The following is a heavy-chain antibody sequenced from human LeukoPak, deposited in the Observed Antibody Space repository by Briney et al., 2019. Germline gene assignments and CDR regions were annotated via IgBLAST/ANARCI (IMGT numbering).Heavy chain of an antibody. CDR3: ASKCSSTSCYYFDY. Sequence: GASVKVSCKASGGTFSSYAISWVRQAPGQGLEWMGGIIPIFGTANYAQKFQGRVTITADESTSTAYMELSSLRSEDTAVYYCASKCSSTSCYYFDYWGQGTLVPVSS. CDR1: GGTFSSYA. J-gene: IGHJ4*02. V-gene: IGHV1-69*13. CDR2: IIPIFGTA. D-gene: IGHD2-2*01.